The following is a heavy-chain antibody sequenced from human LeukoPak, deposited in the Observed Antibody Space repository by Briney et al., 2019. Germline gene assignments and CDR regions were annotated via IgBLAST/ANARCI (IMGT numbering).Heavy chain of an antibody. J-gene: IGHJ4*02. CDR1: GSSFATYW. D-gene: IGHD1-14*01. V-gene: IGHV5-51*01. CDR3: ARHRTTYYYDY. CDR2: IYPDDSDT. Sequence: GASLKISCKGSGSSFATYWIAWVRQMPGKGLEWMGIIYPDDSDTRYSPSFQGQVTMSADKSISTAYLQWSSLKASDTAMYYCARHRTTYYYDYWGQGTLVTVSS.